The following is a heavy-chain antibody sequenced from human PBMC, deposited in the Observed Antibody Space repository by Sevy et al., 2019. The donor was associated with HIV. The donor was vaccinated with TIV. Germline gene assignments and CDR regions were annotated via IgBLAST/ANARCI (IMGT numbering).Heavy chain of an antibody. Sequence: GGSLRLSCAASGFTFTNYWMHWVRQAPGKGLVWVSRVDNDGSGTNYSDSVKGRFTISRDNAKNTVYLQMNSLRAEDTAVYYSTRVVYGIDYWGQGTLVTVSS. D-gene: IGHD2-8*01. CDR1: GFTFTNYW. CDR2: VDNDGSGT. J-gene: IGHJ4*02. CDR3: TRVVYGIDY. V-gene: IGHV3-74*01.